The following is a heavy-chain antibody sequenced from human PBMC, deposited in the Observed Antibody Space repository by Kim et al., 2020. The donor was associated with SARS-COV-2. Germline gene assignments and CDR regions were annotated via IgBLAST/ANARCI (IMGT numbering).Heavy chain of an antibody. J-gene: IGHJ4*02. CDR2: IKQDGSEK. V-gene: IGHV3-7*01. CDR3: ARGLL. CDR1: GFTFSSSW. D-gene: IGHD3-10*01. Sequence: GGSLRLSCVASGFTFSSSWMSWVRQTPGKGLEWVASIKQDGSEKYYVDSVKGRFTISRDNAKNSLYLQMNSLRVEDTAVYYCARGLLWGQGTLVTVSS.